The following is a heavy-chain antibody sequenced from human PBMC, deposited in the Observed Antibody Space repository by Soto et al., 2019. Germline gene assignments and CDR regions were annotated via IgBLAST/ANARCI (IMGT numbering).Heavy chain of an antibody. Sequence: SETLSLTCAVSGDSVSNDNYYWSWIRQPPGKGLEWIGYIYYSGTTNYNSYLKSRLSLSVDMSKSQFSLKLASVTAADTAVYFCARSQRGRTAFTFDYWGQGALVTVSS. CDR1: GDSVSNDNYY. V-gene: IGHV4-61*01. CDR2: IYYSGTT. CDR3: ARSQRGRTAFTFDY. D-gene: IGHD3-16*01. J-gene: IGHJ4*02.